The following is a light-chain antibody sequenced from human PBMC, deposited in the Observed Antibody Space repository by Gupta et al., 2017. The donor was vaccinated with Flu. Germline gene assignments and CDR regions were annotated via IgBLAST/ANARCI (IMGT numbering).Light chain of an antibody. CDR2: YVT. CDR1: TSDIGSYNY. CDR3: SSYRDSSILRVL. Sequence: QSALTQPASVLAFPAQWNTISCTGTTSDIGSYNYVSWYQHHPGKAPQLVLYYVTNRPSGGSYRCSGSKSGKTASLTISGLQAEDEAYYYCSSYRDSSILRVLFGGGTKLTV. V-gene: IGLV2-14*03. J-gene: IGLJ2*01.